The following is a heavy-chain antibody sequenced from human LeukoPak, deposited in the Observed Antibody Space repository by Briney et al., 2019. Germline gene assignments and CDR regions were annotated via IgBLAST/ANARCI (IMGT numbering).Heavy chain of an antibody. CDR1: GFSFNDYT. V-gene: IGHV3-21*01. CDR2: ITYSGSYI. Sequence: PGGSLRLSCAASGFSFNDYTMNWVRQAPGKGLEWVSSITYSGSYIYYADSLKGRFTISRDNAKDSLYLQMNSLRAEDTAVYYCAGDRVGDYYGSGSPNWFDPWGQGTLVTVSS. D-gene: IGHD3-10*01. J-gene: IGHJ5*02. CDR3: AGDRVGDYYGSGSPNWFDP.